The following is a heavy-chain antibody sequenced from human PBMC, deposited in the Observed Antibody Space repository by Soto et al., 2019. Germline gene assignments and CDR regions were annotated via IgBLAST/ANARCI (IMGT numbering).Heavy chain of an antibody. J-gene: IGHJ4*02. CDR2: ISGSGGST. Sequence: GGSLRLSCAASGFTFSSYAMSWVRQAPGKGLEWVSAISGSGGSTYYADSAKGRFTISRDNSKNTLYLQMNSLRAEDTAVYYCAKTGFDYDYIWGSYRPFDYWGQGTLVTVSS. CDR3: AKTGFDYDYIWGSYRPFDY. D-gene: IGHD3-16*02. CDR1: GFTFSSYA. V-gene: IGHV3-23*01.